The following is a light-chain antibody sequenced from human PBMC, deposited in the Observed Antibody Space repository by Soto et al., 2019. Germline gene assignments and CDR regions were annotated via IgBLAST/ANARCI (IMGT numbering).Light chain of an antibody. V-gene: IGKV3-20*01. Sequence: EIVMTQSPATPSVSPGERATLSCRASQSLTSDYLAWYQQKPGQAPRLLIYGASSRATGIPDRFSGSGSGTDFTLTISRLEPEDFAVYYCQQYGSSPPITFGQGTRLEIK. CDR1: QSLTSDY. CDR2: GAS. J-gene: IGKJ5*01. CDR3: QQYGSSPPIT.